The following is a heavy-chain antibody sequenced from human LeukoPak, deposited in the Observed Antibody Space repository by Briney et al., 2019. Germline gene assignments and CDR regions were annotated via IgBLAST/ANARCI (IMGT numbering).Heavy chain of an antibody. Sequence: PGGSLRLSCAASGFTFDDYAMHWVRQAPGKGLEWVSGISWNSGSIGYADSVKGRFTISRDNAKNSLYLQMNSLRAEDTALYYCARSGEGHQVSLYWGQGTLVTVSS. J-gene: IGHJ4*02. CDR1: GFTFDDYA. V-gene: IGHV3-9*01. CDR2: ISWNSGSI. D-gene: IGHD7-27*01. CDR3: ARSGEGHQVSLY.